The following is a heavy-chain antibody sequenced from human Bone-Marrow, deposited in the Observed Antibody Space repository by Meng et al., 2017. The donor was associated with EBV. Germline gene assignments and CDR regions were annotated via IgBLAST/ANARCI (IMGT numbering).Heavy chain of an antibody. V-gene: IGHV4-30-2*01. CDR2: IYHSGST. D-gene: IGHD3-22*01. CDR3: ARGADESSGYWPSEIAY. CDR1: GGSIASGGYS. J-gene: IGHJ4*02. Sequence: RPLEESGPGLGKPSQTLPLTCVVSGGSIASGGYSWSWIRQPPGKGLEWIGYIYHSGSTSYNPSLKSRVTISVDRSKNQFSLKLNSVTAADTAVYYCARGADESSGYWPSEIAYWGQGTLVTVSS.